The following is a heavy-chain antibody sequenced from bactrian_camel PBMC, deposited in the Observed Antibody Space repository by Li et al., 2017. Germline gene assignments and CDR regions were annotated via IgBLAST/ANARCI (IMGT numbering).Heavy chain of an antibody. J-gene: IGHJ4*01. D-gene: IGHD3*01. CDR1: GYTYSSYC. CDR2: IYTGGGST. Sequence: HVQLVESGGGSVQAGGSLRLSCAASGYTYSSYCMGWFRQAPGKEREGVAAIYTGGGSTYYADSVKGRFSISRDNAKNTIYLNMNGLKPEDTAMYYCAADPKRSCSPTWVTDYAVRGQGTQVTVS. V-gene: IGHV3S1*01. CDR3: AADPKRSCSPTWVTDYAV.